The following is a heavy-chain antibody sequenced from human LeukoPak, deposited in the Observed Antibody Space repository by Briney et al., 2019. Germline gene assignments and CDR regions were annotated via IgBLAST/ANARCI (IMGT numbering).Heavy chain of an antibody. Sequence: GGSLRLSCAASGFTFTNYWMSWVRQAPGKVLEWVANIKDDGAETYYVESVKGRFTISRDNSKNTLYLQMNSLRSEDTAVYYCANFNYDVLTGYSDYWGQGTLVTVSS. V-gene: IGHV3-7*01. CDR2: IKDDGAET. CDR1: GFTFTNYW. CDR3: ANFNYDVLTGYSDY. D-gene: IGHD3-9*01. J-gene: IGHJ4*02.